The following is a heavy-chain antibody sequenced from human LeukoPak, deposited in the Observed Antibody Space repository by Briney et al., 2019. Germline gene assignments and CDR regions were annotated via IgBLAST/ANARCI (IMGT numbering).Heavy chain of an antibody. CDR2: IYPGDSDT. CDR1: GDSFTSYW. CDR3: ARQSYSYYGSGSYDNWFDP. Sequence: GESLKISCKGSGDSFTSYWIGWVRQMPGKGLDWMGIIYPGDSDTRYSPSFQGQVTISADKSISTAYLQWSSLKASDTAMYYCARQSYSYYGSGSYDNWFDPWGQGTLVTVSS. J-gene: IGHJ5*02. D-gene: IGHD3-10*01. V-gene: IGHV5-51*01.